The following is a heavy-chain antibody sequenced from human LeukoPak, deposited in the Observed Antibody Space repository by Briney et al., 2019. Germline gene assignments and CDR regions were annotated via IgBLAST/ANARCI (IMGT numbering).Heavy chain of an antibody. CDR3: ARDGGTSFTLDY. V-gene: IGHV3-66*01. D-gene: IGHD2-15*01. Sequence: GGSLRLSCAAPGFTVSSTHMNWVRQAPGKGLEWVSLIYSGGSTYYADSVKGRFTISRDKSKNTVYLQMNNLRAEDTAVYYCARDGGTSFTLDYWGQGALVTVSS. CDR1: GFTVSSTH. J-gene: IGHJ4*02. CDR2: IYSGGST.